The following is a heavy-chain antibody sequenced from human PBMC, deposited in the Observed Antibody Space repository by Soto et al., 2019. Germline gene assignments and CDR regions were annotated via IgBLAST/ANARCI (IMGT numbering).Heavy chain of an antibody. CDR1: GGSMTDYY. CDR2: VFYSGTT. D-gene: IGHD4-17*01. CDR3: ARRPDYFDP. V-gene: IGHV4-59*01. Sequence: SETLSLTCLVSGGSMTDYYWSWIRQAPGKGLEWIGFVFYSGTTNYNPSLKSRVTLSIDTSKNEFSLTLTSVTAADTAVYYCARRPDYFDPWRQRTLVTVSS. J-gene: IGHJ5*02.